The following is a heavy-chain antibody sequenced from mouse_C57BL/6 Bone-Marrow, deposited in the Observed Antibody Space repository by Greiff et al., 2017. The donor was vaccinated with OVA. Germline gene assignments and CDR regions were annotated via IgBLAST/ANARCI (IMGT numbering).Heavy chain of an antibody. CDR1: GYSFTGYY. V-gene: IGHV1-42*01. CDR3: AELGRDY. Sequence: VQLQQSGPELVKPGASVKISCKASGYSFTGYYMNWVKQSPEKSLEWIGEINPSTGGTTYNQKFKAKATLTVDKSSSTAYMQLKSLTSEDSAVYYCAELGRDYWGQGTSVTVSS. J-gene: IGHJ4*01. D-gene: IGHD4-1*01. CDR2: INPSTGGT.